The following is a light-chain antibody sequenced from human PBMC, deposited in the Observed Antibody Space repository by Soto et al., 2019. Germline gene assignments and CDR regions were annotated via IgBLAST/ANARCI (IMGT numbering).Light chain of an antibody. V-gene: IGLV2-23*01. CDR3: YSYAGTSTWV. J-gene: IGLJ3*02. Sequence: QSALTQPASVSESPGQSITISCTGTNNDVGNYKLVSWFQHYLGKAPKLIIYEGTKRPSGVSNRFSASQSGNTASLTISGLQAEDEADYYCYSYAGTSTWVFGGGTKVTVL. CDR1: NNDVGNYKL. CDR2: EGT.